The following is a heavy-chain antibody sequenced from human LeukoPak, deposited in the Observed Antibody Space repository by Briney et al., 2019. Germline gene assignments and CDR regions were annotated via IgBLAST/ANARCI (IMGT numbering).Heavy chain of an antibody. Sequence: ASVKVSCKASGYTFTSYGISWVRQVPGQGLEWMGWISAYNGNTNYAQKLQGRVTMTTDTSTSTAYMELRSLRSDDTAVYYCARVPYYDILTGYSGPWGQGTLVTVSS. V-gene: IGHV1-18*01. CDR2: ISAYNGNT. J-gene: IGHJ5*02. D-gene: IGHD3-9*01. CDR1: GYTFTSYG. CDR3: ARVPYYDILTGYSGP.